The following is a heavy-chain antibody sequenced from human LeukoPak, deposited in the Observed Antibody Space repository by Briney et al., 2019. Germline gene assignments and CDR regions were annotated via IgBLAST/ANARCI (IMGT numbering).Heavy chain of an antibody. Sequence: ASVKVSCKASGYTFTSYDINWVRQATGQGLEWMGWMNPNSGNSGCAQKFQGRVTITRNTSISTAYMELSSLRSEDTAVYYCARVDYSNAFDIWGQGTMVTVSS. CDR1: GYTFTSYD. CDR3: ARVDYSNAFDI. D-gene: IGHD4-11*01. V-gene: IGHV1-8*03. J-gene: IGHJ3*02. CDR2: MNPNSGNS.